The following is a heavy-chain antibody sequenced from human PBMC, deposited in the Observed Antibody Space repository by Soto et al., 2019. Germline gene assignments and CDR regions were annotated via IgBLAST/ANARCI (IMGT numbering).Heavy chain of an antibody. CDR2: IYWNGIE. D-gene: IGHD3-10*01. V-gene: IGHV2-5*01. CDR3: AHGDPLDFHF. Sequence: QITLRESGPALVKPTQTLTLTCTFSGFSLTTSGEAVGWIRQPPGKALEWLALIYWNGIERYSPSLKSRLSITKDTSKNHVVLTMDNMDPVDTATYYCAHGDPLDFHFWGQGTLVTVSP. CDR1: GFSLTTSGEA. J-gene: IGHJ4*02.